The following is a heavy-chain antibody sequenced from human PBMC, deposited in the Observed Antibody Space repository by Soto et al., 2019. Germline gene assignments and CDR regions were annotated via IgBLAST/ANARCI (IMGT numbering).Heavy chain of an antibody. J-gene: IGHJ6*02. D-gene: IGHD3-16*01. CDR1: GFAFTSYA. V-gene: IGHV1-3*01. Sequence: QVQLVQSGAEVKKPGASVKISCKASGFAFTSYAIHWVRQAPGQRLEWMGWINAGNGNTKYSHKLQGSVTITRDTSASTAYMALSGLRSEDTAVYYCAGDLRRGGVGYGMDIWGQGTTVTVSS. CDR3: AGDLRRGGVGYGMDI. CDR2: INAGNGNT.